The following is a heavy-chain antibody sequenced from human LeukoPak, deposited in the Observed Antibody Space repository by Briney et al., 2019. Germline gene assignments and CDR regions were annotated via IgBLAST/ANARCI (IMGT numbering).Heavy chain of an antibody. CDR1: GYTFTGYY. CDR3: ARVSGYCSSTSCHKERWDYYYYGMDV. V-gene: IGHV1-2*02. Sequence: GASVKVSCKASGYTFTGYYMHWVRQAPGQGLEWMGWIHPNSGGTNYAQKFQGRVTMTRDTSISTAYMELSRLRSDDTAVYYCARVSGYCSSTSCHKERWDYYYYGMDVWGQGTTVTVSS. CDR2: IHPNSGGT. J-gene: IGHJ6*02. D-gene: IGHD2-2*01.